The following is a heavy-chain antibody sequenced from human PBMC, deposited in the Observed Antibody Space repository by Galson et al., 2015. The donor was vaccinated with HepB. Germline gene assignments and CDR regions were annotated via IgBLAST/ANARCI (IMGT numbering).Heavy chain of an antibody. J-gene: IGHJ6*02. CDR1: GFTFSSYG. V-gene: IGHV3-30*18. D-gene: IGHD5-24*01. Sequence: SLRLSCAASGFTFSSYGMHWVRQAPGKGLEWAALISYDGSNKYYADSVKGRFTISRDNSKNTLYLQMNSLRVEDTAVYYCTKEAFKDGYTPYYYHFGMDVWGQGTTVTVSS. CDR3: TKEAFKDGYTPYYYHFGMDV. CDR2: ISYDGSNK.